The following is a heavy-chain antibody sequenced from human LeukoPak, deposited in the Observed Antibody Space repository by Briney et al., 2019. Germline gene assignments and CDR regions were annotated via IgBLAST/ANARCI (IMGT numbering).Heavy chain of an antibody. CDR2: INHSGST. V-gene: IGHV4-34*01. D-gene: IGHD6-13*01. Sequence: SETLSLTCALYGGSFSGYYSSWIRHPPGKGLEWIGEINHSGSTNYNPSLKSRVTISVDTPKNQFSLNLSSVTAADTAVYYCARHSPYSSSWYRGYFDYWGQGTLVTVSS. CDR3: ARHSPYSSSWYRGYFDY. CDR1: GGSFSGYY. J-gene: IGHJ4*02.